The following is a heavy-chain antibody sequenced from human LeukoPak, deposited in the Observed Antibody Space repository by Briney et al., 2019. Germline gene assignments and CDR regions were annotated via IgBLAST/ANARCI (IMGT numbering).Heavy chain of an antibody. J-gene: IGHJ1*01. D-gene: IGHD6-19*01. CDR1: GYTFTDYY. V-gene: IGHV1-2*02. CDR2: FNPNSGGT. CDR3: ARVIKVAGTKGYFDL. Sequence: ASVTVSCTASGYTFTDYYIHWLRQAAGQGLEWMGWFNPNSGGTDYARKFQGRVTMTGDTSISTVYMDLTRLKADDMAVYYCARVIKVAGTKGYFDLWGQGTLITVSS.